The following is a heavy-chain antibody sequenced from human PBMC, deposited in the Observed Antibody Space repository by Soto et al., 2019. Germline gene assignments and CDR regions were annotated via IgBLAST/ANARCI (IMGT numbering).Heavy chain of an antibody. CDR1: GYSISAYY. D-gene: IGHD1-26*01. V-gene: IGHV1-2*02. J-gene: IGHJ4*02. Sequence: QVQLVQSGTEVKKPGASVKVSCQASGYSISAYYIHWVRQAPGQGLEWMGWIDPKNAGTVSAQKFQGRLTMTRETSSSTVYMDLSGLTSDDTALYYCGRDDYGSFPYWGQGRLVTVSS. CDR3: GRDDYGSFPY. CDR2: IDPKNAGT.